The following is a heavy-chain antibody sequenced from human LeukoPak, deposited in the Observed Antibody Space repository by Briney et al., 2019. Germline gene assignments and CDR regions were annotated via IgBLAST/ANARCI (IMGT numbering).Heavy chain of an antibody. V-gene: IGHV4-38-2*02. CDR1: GYSISSGYY. CDR3: ARDPEYCSSTSCYRFSSFGWFDP. J-gene: IGHJ5*02. CDR2: IYHSGST. D-gene: IGHD2-2*01. Sequence: SETLSLTCTVSGYSISSGYYWGWIRQPPGKGLEWIGSIYHSGSTYYNPSLKSRVTISVDTSKNQFSLQLNSVTPEDTAVYYCARDPEYCSSTSCYRFSSFGWFDPWGQGTLVTVSS.